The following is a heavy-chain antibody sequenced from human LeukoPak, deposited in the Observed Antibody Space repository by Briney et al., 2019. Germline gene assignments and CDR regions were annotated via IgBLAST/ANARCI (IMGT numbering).Heavy chain of an antibody. CDR2: INPNSGGT. D-gene: IGHD6-13*01. CDR1: GYTFTGYY. J-gene: IGHJ5*02. CDR3: ARGKAIAAAGTPWFDP. V-gene: IGHV1-2*02. Sequence: ASVKVSCKASGYTFTGYYMHWVRQAPGQGLEWMRWINPNSGGTNYAQKFQGRVTTTRDTSISTAYMELSRLRSDDTAVYYCARGKAIAAAGTPWFDPWGQGTLVTVSS.